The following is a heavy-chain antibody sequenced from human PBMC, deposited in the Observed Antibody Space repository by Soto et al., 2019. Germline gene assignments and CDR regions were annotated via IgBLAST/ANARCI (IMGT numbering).Heavy chain of an antibody. D-gene: IGHD2-15*01. Sequence: GGSLRLSCAASGFTFDYYTMHWVRQAPGKGLEWVSLISWDGGSTYYADSVKGRFTISRDNSKNSLYLQMNSLRTEDTALYYCAKAGPGGYNYYGMDVWGQGTTVTVSS. CDR2: ISWDGGST. J-gene: IGHJ6*02. CDR3: AKAGPGGYNYYGMDV. V-gene: IGHV3-43*01. CDR1: GFTFDYYT.